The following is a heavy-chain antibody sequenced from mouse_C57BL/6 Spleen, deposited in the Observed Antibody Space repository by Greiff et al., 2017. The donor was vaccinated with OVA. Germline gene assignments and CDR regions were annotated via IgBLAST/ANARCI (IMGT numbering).Heavy chain of an antibody. CDR1: GYTFTDYN. J-gene: IGHJ4*01. V-gene: IGHV1-18*01. Sequence: VQLQQSGPELVKPGASVKIPCKASGYTFTDYNMDWVKQSHGKSLEWIGDINPNNGGTIYNQKFKGKATLTVDKSSSTAYMELRSLTSEDTAVYYCARRIYDYDAMDYWGQGTSVTVSS. D-gene: IGHD2-3*01. CDR2: INPNNGGT. CDR3: ARRIYDYDAMDY.